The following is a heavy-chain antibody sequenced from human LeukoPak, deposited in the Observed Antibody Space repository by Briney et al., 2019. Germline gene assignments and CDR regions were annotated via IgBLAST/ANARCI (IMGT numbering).Heavy chain of an antibody. V-gene: IGHV3-21*01. CDR3: AREKYDILTGYSPYFSDY. CDR1: GFTFSSYS. J-gene: IGHJ4*02. CDR2: TSSSSSYK. Sequence: PGGSLGLSCAASGFTFSSYSMNWVRQAPGKGLEWVSSTSSSSSYKYYADSVKGRFTISRDNAKNSLYLQMNSLGAEDTAVYYCAREKYDILTGYSPYFSDYWGQGTLVTVSS. D-gene: IGHD3-9*01.